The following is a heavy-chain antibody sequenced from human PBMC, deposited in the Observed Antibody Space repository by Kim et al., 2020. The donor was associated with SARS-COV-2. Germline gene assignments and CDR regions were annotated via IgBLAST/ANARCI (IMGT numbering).Heavy chain of an antibody. V-gene: IGHV3-7*01. J-gene: IGHJ4*02. CDR2: IKQDGSEK. D-gene: IGHD3-3*01. Sequence: GGSLRLSCAASGFTFNKYWMSWVRQAPGKGLEWVANIKQDGSEKYYMDSVKGRFTISRDNAKNSLSLQMNSLRAEDTAVYYCARDQEEGDFWSGSGHWGQGTLVTVSS. CDR3: ARDQEEGDFWSGSGH. CDR1: GFTFNKYW.